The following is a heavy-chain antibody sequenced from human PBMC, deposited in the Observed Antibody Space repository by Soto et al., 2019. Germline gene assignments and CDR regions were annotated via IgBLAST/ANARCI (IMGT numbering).Heavy chain of an antibody. Sequence: QVQLVESGGGVVQPGRSLRLSCAASGFTFSSYGMHWVRQAPGKGLEWVAVIWYDGSNKYYADSVKGRFTISRDNSKNTLYLQMNSLRAEDTAVYYWARDRPMVRGVQDSWGQGTLVTVSS. CDR3: ARDRPMVRGVQDS. V-gene: IGHV3-33*01. CDR2: IWYDGSNK. J-gene: IGHJ4*02. CDR1: GFTFSSYG. D-gene: IGHD3-10*01.